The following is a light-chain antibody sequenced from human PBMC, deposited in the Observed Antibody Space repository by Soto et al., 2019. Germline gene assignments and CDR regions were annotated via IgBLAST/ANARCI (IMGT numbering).Light chain of an antibody. CDR1: ESLSSY. CDR3: QQSYSIPWT. V-gene: IGKV1-39*01. J-gene: IGKJ1*01. CDR2: TAS. Sequence: IQLTQSPSSLSASVGDRVTITCRASESLSSYLNWYQQKPGKAPKLLMYTASSLQSGVPSRFSGSGSGTDFTLTISSLQPEDFATYYCQQSYSIPWTFGQGTKVDIK.